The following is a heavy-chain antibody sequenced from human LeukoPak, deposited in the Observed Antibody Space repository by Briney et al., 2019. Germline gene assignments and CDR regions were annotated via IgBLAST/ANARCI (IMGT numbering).Heavy chain of an antibody. CDR1: GFTVSSNY. D-gene: IGHD1-26*01. CDR3: ARHRPTTHLDY. CDR2: IYSGGST. J-gene: IGHJ4*02. Sequence: PGGSLRLSCAASGFTVSSNYMSWVRQAPGKGLEWVSVIYSGGSTYYADSVKGRFTISRDNSKNTLYLQMNSLRAEDTAVYYCARHRPTTHLDYWGQGTLVTVSS. V-gene: IGHV3-53*01.